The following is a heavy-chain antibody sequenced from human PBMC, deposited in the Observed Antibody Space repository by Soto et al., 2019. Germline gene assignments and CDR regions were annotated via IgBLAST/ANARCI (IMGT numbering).Heavy chain of an antibody. Sequence: PSETLSLTCSVSGASISSFNWNWARQPAGKGPEWVGRLNIAGTINYNPSLKSRITMSMDTSKNQISLHLRSVTAADTAIYYCARDRGEYTSSWFWYFSHWGHGTLVTVS. D-gene: IGHD6-13*01. J-gene: IGHJ2*01. V-gene: IGHV4-4*07. CDR3: ARDRGEYTSSWFWYFSH. CDR2: LNIAGTI. CDR1: GASISSFN.